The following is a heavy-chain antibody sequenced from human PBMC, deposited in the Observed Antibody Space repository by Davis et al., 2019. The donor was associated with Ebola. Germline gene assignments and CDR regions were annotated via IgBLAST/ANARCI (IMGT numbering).Heavy chain of an antibody. Sequence: GESLKISCAASGFTFSSYGMHWVRQAPGKGLEWVAVISYDGSNKYYADSVKGRFTISRDNSKNTLYLQMNSLRAEDTAVYYCARDDGYSSGWYVGGMDVWGQGTTVTVSS. D-gene: IGHD6-19*01. J-gene: IGHJ6*02. V-gene: IGHV3-30*03. CDR1: GFTFSSYG. CDR3: ARDDGYSSGWYVGGMDV. CDR2: ISYDGSNK.